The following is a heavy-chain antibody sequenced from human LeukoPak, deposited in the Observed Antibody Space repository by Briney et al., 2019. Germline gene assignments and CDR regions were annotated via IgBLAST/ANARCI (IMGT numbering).Heavy chain of an antibody. V-gene: IGHV4-59*01. Sequence: SETLSLTCSVSGDSISSYYWSWIRQPPGKGLEWIGYIHYSGSTKYNPSLKSRVTISADTSKKQFSLKLSSVTAADTAVYYCVRSGIYGDYGIYFDYWGQGTLVTVSS. D-gene: IGHD4-17*01. CDR3: VRSGIYGDYGIYFDY. J-gene: IGHJ4*02. CDR1: GDSISSYY. CDR2: IHYSGST.